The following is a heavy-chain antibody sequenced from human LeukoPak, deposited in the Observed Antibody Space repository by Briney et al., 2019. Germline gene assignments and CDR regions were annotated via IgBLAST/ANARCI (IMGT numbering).Heavy chain of an antibody. CDR3: ARDRGLENLVWDDAFDI. CDR2: INHSGST. D-gene: IGHD1-26*01. CDR1: GGSYRGYY. Sequence: PSETLSLTCAVYGGSYRGYYWSWIRQPPGKGLEWIGEINHSGSTNYNPSLKSRVTISVDTSKNQFSLKLSSVTAADTAVYYCARDRGLENLVWDDAFDIWGQGTMVTVSS. J-gene: IGHJ3*02. V-gene: IGHV4-34*01.